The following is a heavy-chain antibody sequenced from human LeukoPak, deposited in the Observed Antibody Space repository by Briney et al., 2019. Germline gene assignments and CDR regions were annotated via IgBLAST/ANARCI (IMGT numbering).Heavy chain of an antibody. CDR3: AREVWGYYYDSSGYDHAFDI. CDR1: GFTVSSNY. CDR2: IYSGGST. Sequence: PGGSLRLSCAASGFTVSSNYMSWVRQAPGKGLEWVSVIYSGGSTYYADSVKGRFTISRDNSKNTLYLQMNSLRAEDTAVYYCAREVWGYYYDSSGYDHAFDIWGQGTMVTVSS. J-gene: IGHJ3*02. D-gene: IGHD3-22*01. V-gene: IGHV3-53*01.